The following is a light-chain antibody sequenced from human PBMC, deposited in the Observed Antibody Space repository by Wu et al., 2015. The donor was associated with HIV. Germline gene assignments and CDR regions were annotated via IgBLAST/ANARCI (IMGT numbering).Light chain of an antibody. V-gene: IGKV3D-15*01. J-gene: IGKJ1*01. CDR2: VAS. CDR3: QQYDNWPPPS. Sequence: KPRPGSQAPXFMVASRRATGIPDRFSGSGSGTEFTLTITSLQSEDFAVYYCQQYDNWPPPSFGQGTKVEIK.